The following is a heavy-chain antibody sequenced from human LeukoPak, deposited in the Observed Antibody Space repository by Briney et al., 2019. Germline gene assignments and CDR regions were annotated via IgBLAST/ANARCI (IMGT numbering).Heavy chain of an antibody. V-gene: IGHV1-8*01. CDR2: TNPDSGNT. J-gene: IGHJ5*02. CDR1: GYTFSSYD. D-gene: IGHD6-6*01. Sequence: VASVKVSCKASGYTFSSYDINWVRQATGQGLEWMGWTNPDSGNTGYAQKFQGRVTMTRNTSTSTAYMELSSLGSEDTAMYYCARGKSSIAARRGSWLDPWGQGTLVTVSS. CDR3: ARGKSSIAARRGSWLDP.